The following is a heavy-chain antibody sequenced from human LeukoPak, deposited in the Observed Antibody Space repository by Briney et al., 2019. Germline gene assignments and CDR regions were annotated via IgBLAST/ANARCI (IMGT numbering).Heavy chain of an antibody. J-gene: IGHJ4*02. CDR2: IYYSGST. CDR1: GGSISSYY. CDR3: ARPRHTSMDIFDY. V-gene: IGHV4-59*08. Sequence: SETLSLTCTVSGGSISSYYWSWIRQPPGKGLEWIGYIYYSGSTNYNPSLKSRVTISVDTSKNQFSLKLSSVTAADTAVYYCARPRHTSMDIFDYWGQGKLVTVSS. D-gene: IGHD5-12*01.